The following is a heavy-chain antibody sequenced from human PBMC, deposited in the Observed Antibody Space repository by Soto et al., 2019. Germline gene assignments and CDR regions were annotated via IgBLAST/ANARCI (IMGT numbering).Heavy chain of an antibody. CDR1: GFTFSNSG. CDR3: ARDWRPYYDIVTGGSIRGWFDP. J-gene: IGHJ5*02. D-gene: IGHD3-9*01. CDR2: IWYDRSNK. V-gene: IGHV3-33*08. Sequence: XGSLRLSCVASGFTFSNSGMHWVRQAPGKGLEWVAVIWYDRSNKYYADSVKGRFTISRDNAKNTMYLQMNSLRDEDRAVYYCARDWRPYYDIVTGGSIRGWFDPWGQGTLVTVSS.